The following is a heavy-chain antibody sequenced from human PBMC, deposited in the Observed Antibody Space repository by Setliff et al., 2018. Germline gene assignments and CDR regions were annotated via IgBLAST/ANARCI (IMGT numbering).Heavy chain of an antibody. V-gene: IGHV4-39*01. J-gene: IGHJ4*02. CDR3: ARTGTYRYFDY. CDR1: GGSFTPYY. CDR2: IYYRGDT. D-gene: IGHD1-1*01. Sequence: PSETLSLTCTVSGGSFTPYYWGWIRQPPGKGLEWIGRIYYRGDTYYNASLKGRLTISVDTAQNQFSLRLTSVTAADTAVYYCARTGTYRYFDYWGQGALVTVSS.